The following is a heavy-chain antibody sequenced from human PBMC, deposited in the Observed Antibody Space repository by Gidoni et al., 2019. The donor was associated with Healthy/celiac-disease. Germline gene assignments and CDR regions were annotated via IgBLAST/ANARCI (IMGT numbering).Heavy chain of an antibody. D-gene: IGHD2-15*01. CDR3: AKDWEVEMATSGGD. Sequence: EVQLLESGGGLVQPGGSLRLSCAASGFTFSSYAMSWVRQAPGKGLEWVSAISGSGGSTYDADSVKGRFTISRDNSKNTLYLQMNSLRAEDTAVYYCAKDWEVEMATSGGDWGQGTLVTVSS. J-gene: IGHJ4*02. CDR1: GFTFSSYA. V-gene: IGHV3-23*01. CDR2: ISGSGGST.